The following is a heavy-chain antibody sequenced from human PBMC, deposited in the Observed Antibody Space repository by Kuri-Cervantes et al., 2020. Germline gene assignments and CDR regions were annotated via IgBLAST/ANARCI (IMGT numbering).Heavy chain of an antibody. CDR1: GGSISSSSYY. J-gene: IGHJ5*02. Sequence: SETLSLTCTVSGGSISSSSYYWGWIRQPPGKGLEWIGSIYYSGSTYYNPSLKSRVTISVDTSKNQFSLKLSSVTAADTAVYYCARSRGSYYFIENVGWFDPWGQGTLVTVSS. V-gene: IGHV4-39*01. CDR3: ARSRGSYYFIENVGWFDP. D-gene: IGHD1-26*01. CDR2: IYYSGST.